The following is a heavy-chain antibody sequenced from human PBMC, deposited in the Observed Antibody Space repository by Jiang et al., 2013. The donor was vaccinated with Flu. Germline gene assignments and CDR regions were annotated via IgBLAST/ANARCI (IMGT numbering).Heavy chain of an antibody. J-gene: IGHJ4*02. Sequence: QLLESGGGLVQPGGSLRLSCTASGFTFSDYAMSWVRQAPGKGLEGVSGISGSVGRTYHTDPVKGRFTVFRDNPRNTLYLQMDSLRVEDTAVYYCARRPHFRHYDYVWGSSYFFDFWGRGTLVTVSS. V-gene: IGHV3-23*01. CDR1: GFTFSDYA. D-gene: IGHD3-16*01. CDR2: ISGSVGRT. CDR3: ARRPHFRHYDYVWGSSYFFDF.